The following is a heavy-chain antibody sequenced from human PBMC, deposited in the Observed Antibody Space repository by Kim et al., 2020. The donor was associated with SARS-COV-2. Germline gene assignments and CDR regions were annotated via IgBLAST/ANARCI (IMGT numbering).Heavy chain of an antibody. J-gene: IGHJ4*02. V-gene: IGHV1-8*01. CDR3: ARVPGSGWYPNWWIGELGDY. CDR2: MNPNSGNT. Sequence: ASVKVSCKASGYTFTSYDINWVRQATGQGLEWMGWMNPNSGNTGYAQKFQGRVTMTRNTSISTAYMELSSLRSEDTAVYYCARVPGSGWYPNWWIGELGDYWGQGTLVTVSS. CDR1: GYTFTSYD. D-gene: IGHD6-19*01.